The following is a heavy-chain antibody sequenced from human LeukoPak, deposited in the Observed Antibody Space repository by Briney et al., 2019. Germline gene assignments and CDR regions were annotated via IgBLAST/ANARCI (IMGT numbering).Heavy chain of an antibody. CDR2: ISSSGSTI. Sequence: GGSLRLSCAASGFTFSSYEMNWVRQAPGKGLEWVSYISSSGSTIYYADFVKGRFTISRDNAKNSLYLQMNSLRAEDTAVYYCARDGSRWLQLTQSYFDYWGQGTLVTVSS. CDR3: ARDGSRWLQLTQSYFDY. J-gene: IGHJ4*02. CDR1: GFTFSSYE. V-gene: IGHV3-48*03. D-gene: IGHD5-24*01.